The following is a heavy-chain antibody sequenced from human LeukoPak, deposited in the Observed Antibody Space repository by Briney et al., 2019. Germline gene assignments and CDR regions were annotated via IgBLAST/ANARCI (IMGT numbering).Heavy chain of an antibody. D-gene: IGHD3-10*01. CDR3: ARQSYYYGSGSYVSWFDP. CDR2: IYTSGST. CDR1: GYSLSSGNYY. V-gene: IGHV4-61*02. Sequence: KPSETLSLTCAVSGYSLSSGNYYWSWIRQPARKGLEWIGRIYTSGSTNYNPSLKSRVTISVDTSKNQFSLKLSSVTAADTAVYYCARQSYYYGSGSYVSWFDPWGQGTLVTVSS. J-gene: IGHJ5*02.